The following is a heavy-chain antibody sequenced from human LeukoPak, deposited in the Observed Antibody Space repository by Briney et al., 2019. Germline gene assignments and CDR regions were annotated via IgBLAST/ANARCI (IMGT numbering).Heavy chain of an antibody. CDR1: GFIFSDYY. V-gene: IGHV3-11*01. CDR2: ISSGGTSV. J-gene: IGHJ4*02. Sequence: GGSLRLSCAASGFIFSDYYMSWIRQAPGKGLEWVSCISSGGTSVYYADSVKGRFTISRDNAKNSLHLQVSSLRADDTAVYYCARGQYYFDFWGQGTLVTVSS. CDR3: ARGQYYFDF.